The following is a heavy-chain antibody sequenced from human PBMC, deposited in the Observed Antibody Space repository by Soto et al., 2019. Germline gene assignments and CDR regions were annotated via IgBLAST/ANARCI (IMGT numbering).Heavy chain of an antibody. CDR1: GFTFSNYA. D-gene: IGHD1-20*01. CDR2: ISGSGDRA. CDR3: ANASESPGIAV. J-gene: IGHJ3*01. V-gene: IGHV3-23*01. Sequence: EVHLLESGGGLVQPGESLRLSCTASGFTFSNYAMTWVRQAPGKGLEWVSAISGSGDRAYHADAMKGRFTISRDHSKHTLYLQMNSLRAEDTAVYNCANASESPGIAVWGQGTMVTVSS.